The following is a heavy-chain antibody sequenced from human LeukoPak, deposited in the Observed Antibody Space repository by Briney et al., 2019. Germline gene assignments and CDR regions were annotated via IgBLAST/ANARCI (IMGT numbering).Heavy chain of an antibody. Sequence: SETLSLTCTVSAGSINSGDYYWSWIRQPAGKGLEWVGRIYSPGTNYNYNPSVKSRVTISIDTSKNQFSLKLTSVTAADTAVYYCARGIGTSYDSSRDAFDIWGQGTMVTVSS. V-gene: IGHV4-61*02. CDR1: AGSINSGDYY. CDR2: IYSPGTN. CDR3: ARGIGTSYDSSRDAFDI. J-gene: IGHJ3*02. D-gene: IGHD3-22*01.